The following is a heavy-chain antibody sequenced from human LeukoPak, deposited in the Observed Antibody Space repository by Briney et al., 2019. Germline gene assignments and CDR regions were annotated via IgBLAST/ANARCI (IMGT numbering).Heavy chain of an antibody. CDR3: TRLGRSGSCKSGFCYGLYFQH. Sequence: PSETLSLTCTGSGDSISSYYWSWIRKPPGKGLEWIGYIYYSGSTNYNPSLKSRVTISIETSKNQFSLKLSSVTAADTAVYYCTRLGRSGSCKSGFCYGLYFQHWGQGTLVTVSS. J-gene: IGHJ1*01. D-gene: IGHD2-15*01. CDR1: GDSISSYY. V-gene: IGHV4-59*08. CDR2: IYYSGST.